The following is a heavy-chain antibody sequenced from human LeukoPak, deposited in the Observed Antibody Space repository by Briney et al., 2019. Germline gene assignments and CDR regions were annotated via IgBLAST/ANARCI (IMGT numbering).Heavy chain of an antibody. CDR3: AKFAWPHYYMDV. CDR1: GFTFSSYG. V-gene: IGHV3-30*02. Sequence: GGSLRLSCAASGFTFSSYGMHWVRQAPGKGLEWVAFIRYDGSNKYYADSVKGRFTISRDNSMNTLYLQMNSLRAEDTAVYYCAKFAWPHYYMDVWGKGTTVTISS. CDR2: IRYDGSNK. J-gene: IGHJ6*03.